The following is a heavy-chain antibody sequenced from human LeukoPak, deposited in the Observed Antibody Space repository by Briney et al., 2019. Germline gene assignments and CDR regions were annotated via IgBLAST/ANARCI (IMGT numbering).Heavy chain of an antibody. J-gene: IGHJ4*02. V-gene: IGHV3-23*01. D-gene: IGHD2-21*02. CDR3: AKPYGTDCGGDCYFDY. CDR1: GFTFSNHA. Sequence: GGSLRLSCAAFGFTFSNHAISWVRQAPGKGLEWVSAISGSGGNTYYADSVRGRFTISRDNSRNTLHLQMNRLRAEDTALYYCAKPYGTDCGGDCYFDYWGQGTLVSVSS. CDR2: ISGSGGNT.